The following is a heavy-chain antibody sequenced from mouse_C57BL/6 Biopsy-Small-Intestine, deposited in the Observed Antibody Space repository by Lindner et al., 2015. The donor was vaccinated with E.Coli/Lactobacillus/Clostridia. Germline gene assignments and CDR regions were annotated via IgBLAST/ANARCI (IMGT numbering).Heavy chain of an antibody. V-gene: IGHV14-2*01. CDR3: AFYDGYYRFAY. CDR1: ASTLKNYY. J-gene: IGHJ3*01. D-gene: IGHD2-3*01. Sequence: VQLQESGAELVKPGPQSSCPAQLLASTLKNYYMHWVKQRTEQGLEWIGRIDPEDGETKYAPKFQGKATITADTSSNTAYLQLSSLTSEDTAVYYCAFYDGYYRFAYWGQGTLVTVSA. CDR2: IDPEDGET.